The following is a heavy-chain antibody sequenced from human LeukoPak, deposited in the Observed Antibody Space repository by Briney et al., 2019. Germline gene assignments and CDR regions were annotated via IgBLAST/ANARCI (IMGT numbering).Heavy chain of an antibody. CDR3: VRGGTYWTVS. CDR1: IFIFSASY. V-gene: IGHV3-7*01. J-gene: IGHJ5*01. Sequence: PGGSISISCTASIFIFSASYMSWIPTAPGKALEWVATIKPDGSEKYHVDSVSGRFTISRDNTNDLLFLQMNSLRVDDTAVYYCVRGGTYWTVSWGQGTPVNVS. CDR2: IKPDGSEK.